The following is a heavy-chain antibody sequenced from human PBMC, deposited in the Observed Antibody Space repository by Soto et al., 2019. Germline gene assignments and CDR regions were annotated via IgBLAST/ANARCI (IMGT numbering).Heavy chain of an antibody. CDR1: GYSFTSYW. D-gene: IGHD5-12*01. CDR2: IYPGDSDT. Sequence: PGESLKISCKGSGYSFTSYWIGWVRQMPGKGLEWMGIIYPGDSDTRYSPSFQGQVTISADKSISTAYLQWSSLKASDTAMYYCARHGLGSARWLQFSGQFDYWGQGTLVTVSS. J-gene: IGHJ4*02. CDR3: ARHGLGSARWLQFSGQFDY. V-gene: IGHV5-51*01.